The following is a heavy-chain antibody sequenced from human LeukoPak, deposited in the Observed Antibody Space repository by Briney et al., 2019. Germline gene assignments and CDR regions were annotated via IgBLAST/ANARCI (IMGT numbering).Heavy chain of an antibody. D-gene: IGHD3-16*01. J-gene: IGHJ6*03. Sequence: SGGSLRLSCAASGFTFSDYAMSWVRQAPGKGLEWVGFIRTEAYDGATDYGASVKGRFTISRDDSKNIAYLQMNSLNTEDTAVYYCTRTFGYYYFYMDVWGKGTTVIVSS. CDR1: GFTFSDYA. CDR3: TRTFGYYYFYMDV. V-gene: IGHV3-49*04. CDR2: IRTEAYDGAT.